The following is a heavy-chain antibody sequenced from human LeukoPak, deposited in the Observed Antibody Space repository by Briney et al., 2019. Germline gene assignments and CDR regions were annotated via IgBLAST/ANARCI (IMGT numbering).Heavy chain of an antibody. D-gene: IGHD3-16*01. V-gene: IGHV3-30*18. Sequence: PGGSLRLSCAASRFTFSNFNMHWVRQAPGKGLEWLTLIYFDGGNKYYADSVKGRFTISRDNSKNTLYLQMDSLRVEDTAVYYCAKDLNWAFDYSGQGTLVTVSS. J-gene: IGHJ4*02. CDR3: AKDLNWAFDY. CDR1: RFTFSNFN. CDR2: IYFDGGNK.